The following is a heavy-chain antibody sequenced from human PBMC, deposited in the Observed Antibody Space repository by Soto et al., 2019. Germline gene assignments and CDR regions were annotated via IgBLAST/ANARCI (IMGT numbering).Heavy chain of an antibody. V-gene: IGHV3-23*01. D-gene: IGHD2-8*01. CDR3: AKDANSFNGVWDSFDM. CDR1: GFTFSDYA. CDR2: VGGSDDDK. Sequence: EVQLLESGGGVVQPGGSLRLSCAASGFTFSDYAMSWVRQTPGKGLQWVSGVGGSDDDKHYADSVRGRFIVSRDNSKNTLYLQMNSLRADDTAIYYCAKDANSFNGVWDSFDMWGQGTEVTVSS. J-gene: IGHJ3*02.